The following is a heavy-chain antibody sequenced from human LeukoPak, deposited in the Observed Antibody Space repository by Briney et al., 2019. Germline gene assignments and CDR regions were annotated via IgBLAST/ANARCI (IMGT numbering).Heavy chain of an antibody. CDR1: GGSISSSSYY. CDR3: ALNYYGSGSSEDY. D-gene: IGHD3-10*01. V-gene: IGHV4-39*07. J-gene: IGHJ4*02. Sequence: SETLSLTCTVSGGSISSSSYYWGWIRQPPGKGLEWIGSIYYSGSTYYNPSLKSRVTISVDTSKNQFSLKLSSVTAADTVVYYCALNYYGSGSSEDYWGQGTLVTVSS. CDR2: IYYSGST.